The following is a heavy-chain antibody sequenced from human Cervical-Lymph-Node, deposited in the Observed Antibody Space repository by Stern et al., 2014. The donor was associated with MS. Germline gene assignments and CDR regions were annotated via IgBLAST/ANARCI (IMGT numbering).Heavy chain of an antibody. J-gene: IGHJ4*02. V-gene: IGHV4-31*03. CDR1: GDSINRPTYY. CDR3: ARGAFRNGGAFLDH. CDR2: IDCSGNT. D-gene: IGHD3-16*01. Sequence: QLQLQQSGPGLLKPSQTLSLTCTFSGDSINRPTYYWSWIRHPPCKGLAWIGYIDCSGNTYDHPSFKSRATLSVDTSKNQFSMRLNSMTVADTAVFFCARGAFRNGGAFLDHWGLGILVTVSS.